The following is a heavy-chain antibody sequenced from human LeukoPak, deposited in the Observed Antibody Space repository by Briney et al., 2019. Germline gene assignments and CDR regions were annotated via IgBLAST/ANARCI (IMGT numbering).Heavy chain of an antibody. J-gene: IGHJ6*02. CDR2: INPNSGGT. D-gene: IGHD3-10*01. Sequence: ASVKVSCKTFGYTFTGYYIHWVRQAPGQGLEWMGRINPNSGGTNYAQKFQGRVTMTRDMSISTAYMELSRLRSDETAVYYCARAALWFGELLDGMDVWGQGTTVTVSS. CDR3: ARAALWFGELLDGMDV. V-gene: IGHV1-2*06. CDR1: GYTFTGYY.